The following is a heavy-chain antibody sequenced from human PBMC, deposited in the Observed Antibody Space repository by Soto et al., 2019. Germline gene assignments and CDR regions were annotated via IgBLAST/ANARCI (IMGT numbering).Heavy chain of an antibody. V-gene: IGHV3-23*01. D-gene: IGHD3-10*01. CDR2: IRGSGAST. CDR1: GFTFSTYA. Sequence: QLLESGGGLVQPGGSLRLSCAASGFTFSTYAMSWVRQAPRKGLEWVSTIRGSGASTYYADSVRGRFTISRDNSKNTLYLQMNSLRAEDTAVYFCAKDLLHGSGSYAGADYWGQGTLFAVSS. J-gene: IGHJ4*02. CDR3: AKDLLHGSGSYAGADY.